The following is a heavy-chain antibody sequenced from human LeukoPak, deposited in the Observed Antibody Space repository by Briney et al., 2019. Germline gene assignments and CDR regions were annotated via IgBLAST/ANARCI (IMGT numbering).Heavy chain of an antibody. Sequence: SETLSLTCTVSGGSISSSSYYWGWIRQPPGKGLEWIGSIYHSGSTNYNPSLKSRVTISVDKSKNQFSLKLSSVTAADTAVYYCARQGSLVGAFDIWGQGTMVTVSS. J-gene: IGHJ3*02. CDR1: GGSISSSSYY. CDR2: IYHSGST. V-gene: IGHV4-39*07. D-gene: IGHD2-2*01. CDR3: ARQGSLVGAFDI.